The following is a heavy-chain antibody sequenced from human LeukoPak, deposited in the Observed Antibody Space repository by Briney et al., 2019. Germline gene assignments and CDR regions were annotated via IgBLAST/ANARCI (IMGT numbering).Heavy chain of an antibody. V-gene: IGHV3-7*03. Sequence: GGSLRLSCAASGFTFSSYWMSWVRQAPGKGLEWVANIKQDGSEKYYVDSVKGRFTISRDNAKNSLYLQMNSLRAEDTAVYYCARDPITMVRGVIGSLSWFDPWGQGTLVTVSS. CDR2: IKQDGSEK. D-gene: IGHD3-10*01. CDR3: ARDPITMVRGVIGSLSWFDP. J-gene: IGHJ5*02. CDR1: GFTFSSYW.